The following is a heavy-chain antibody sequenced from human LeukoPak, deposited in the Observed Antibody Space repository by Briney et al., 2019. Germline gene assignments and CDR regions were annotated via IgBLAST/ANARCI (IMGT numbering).Heavy chain of an antibody. V-gene: IGHV1-69*04. CDR3: ARDRLGASGWYETNWFDP. Sequence: SVKVSCKASGGTFSSYAISWVRQAPGPGLEWMGRIIPIFGIANYAQKFQGRVTITADKSTSTAYMELGSLRSEDTAVYYCARDRLGASGWYETNWFDPWGQGTLVTVSS. CDR2: IIPIFGIA. CDR1: GGTFSSYA. J-gene: IGHJ5*02. D-gene: IGHD6-19*01.